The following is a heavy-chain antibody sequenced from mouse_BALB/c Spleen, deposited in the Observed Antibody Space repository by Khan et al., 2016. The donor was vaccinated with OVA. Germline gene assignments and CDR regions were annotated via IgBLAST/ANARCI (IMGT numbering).Heavy chain of an antibody. Sequence: EVMLVESGGGLVQPGGSLKLSCAASGFNFSSYGMSWVRQTPDKRLELVATINSNGGSTYYPDSVKGRFTISRDNAKHTLYLQLSSLKSEATAMYYCARMARTINWRQGTTLTVSS. J-gene: IGHJ2*01. CDR1: GFNFSSYG. V-gene: IGHV5-6-3*01. CDR3: ARMARTIN. CDR2: INSNGGST.